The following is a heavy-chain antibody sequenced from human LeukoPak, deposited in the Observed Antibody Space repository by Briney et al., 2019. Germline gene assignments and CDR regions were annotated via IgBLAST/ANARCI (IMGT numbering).Heavy chain of an antibody. D-gene: IGHD2-2*01. CDR1: GFTFSTYA. CDR2: ISGSGDST. V-gene: IGHV3-23*01. J-gene: IGHJ6*03. CDR3: AKHQRGIVVVPAGVGYYMDV. Sequence: PGGSLRLSCAASGFTFSTYAMSWVRQAPGKGLEWVSGISGSGDSTYYADSVKGRFTISRDNSKNTLYLQMNSLRAEDTAVYYCAKHQRGIVVVPAGVGYYMDVWGKGTTVTVSS.